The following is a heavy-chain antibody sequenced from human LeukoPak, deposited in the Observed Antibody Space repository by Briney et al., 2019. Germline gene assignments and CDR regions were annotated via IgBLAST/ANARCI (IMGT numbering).Heavy chain of an antibody. Sequence: GASVKVSCKASGYTFTSYDINWVRQATGQGLEWMGWMNPNSGNTGYAQKFQGRVTMTRSTSISTAYMELSSLRSEDTAVYYCARAPPPYYYDSSGYYYFDYWGQGTLVTVSS. CDR3: ARAPPPYYYDSSGYYYFDY. CDR2: MNPNSGNT. V-gene: IGHV1-8*01. J-gene: IGHJ4*02. D-gene: IGHD3-22*01. CDR1: GYTFTSYD.